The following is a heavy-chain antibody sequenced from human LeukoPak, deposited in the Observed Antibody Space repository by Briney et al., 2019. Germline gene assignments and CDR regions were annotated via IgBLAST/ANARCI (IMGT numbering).Heavy chain of an antibody. J-gene: IGHJ4*02. D-gene: IGHD3-10*01. CDR1: GFTFSSYG. CDR2: ISYDGSNK. V-gene: IGHV3-30*18. Sequence: GGSLRLSCAASGFTFSSYGMHWVRQAPGKGLEWVAVISYDGSNKYYADSVKGRFTISGDNSKNTLYLQMNSLRAEDTAVYYCAKASSPYGSGSYTSFDYWGQGTLVTVSS. CDR3: AKASSPYGSGSYTSFDY.